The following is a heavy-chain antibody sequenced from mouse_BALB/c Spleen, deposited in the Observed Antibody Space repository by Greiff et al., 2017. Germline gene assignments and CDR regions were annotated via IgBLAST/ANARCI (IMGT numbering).Heavy chain of an antibody. V-gene: IGHV5-6-5*01. CDR2: ISSGGST. CDR1: GFTFSSYA. CDR3: ARDDGYRGYFDY. D-gene: IGHD2-3*01. Sequence: EVKVVESGGGLVKPGGSLKLSCAASGFTFSSYAMSWVRQTPEKRLEWVASISSGGSTYYPDSVKGRFTISRDNARNILYLQMSSLRSEDTAMYYCARDDGYRGYFDYWGQGTTLTVSS. J-gene: IGHJ2*01.